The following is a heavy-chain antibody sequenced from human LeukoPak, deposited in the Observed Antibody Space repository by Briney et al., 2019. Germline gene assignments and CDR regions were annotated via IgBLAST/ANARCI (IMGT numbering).Heavy chain of an antibody. D-gene: IGHD3-22*01. V-gene: IGHV3-9*01. Sequence: GGSLRLSCAASGFTFDDYAMHWVRQAPGKGLEWVSGISWNSGSIGYADSVKGRFTISRDNAKNSLYLQMNSLRAEDTALYYCAKAGPIRYYDSSGSFDYWGQGTLVTVSS. CDR3: AKAGPIRYYDSSGSFDY. CDR1: GFTFDDYA. J-gene: IGHJ4*02. CDR2: ISWNSGSI.